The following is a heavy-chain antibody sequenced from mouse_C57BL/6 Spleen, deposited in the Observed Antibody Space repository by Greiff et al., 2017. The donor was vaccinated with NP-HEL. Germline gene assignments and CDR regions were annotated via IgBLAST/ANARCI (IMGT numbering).Heavy chain of an antibody. Sequence: VQLQQSGPELVKPGASVKMSCKASGYTFTDYNMHWVKQSHGKSLEWIGYINPNNGGTSYNQKFKGKATLTVNKSSSTAYMELRSLTSEDSAVYYCARWRTGTHHFDYWGQGTTLTVSS. V-gene: IGHV1-22*01. CDR3: ARWRTGTHHFDY. D-gene: IGHD4-1*01. CDR1: GYTFTDYN. CDR2: INPNNGGT. J-gene: IGHJ2*01.